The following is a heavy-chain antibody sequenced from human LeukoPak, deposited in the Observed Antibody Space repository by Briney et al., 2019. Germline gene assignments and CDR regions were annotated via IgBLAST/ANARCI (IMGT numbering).Heavy chain of an antibody. CDR1: GGSFSGYY. CDR2: INHSGST. CDR3: ARDRYCSGGSCPNFDY. Sequence: SETLSLTCAVYGGSFSGYYWSWIRQPPGKGLEWIGEINHSGSTNYNPSLKSRVTISVDTSKNQFSLKLSSVTAADTAVYYCARDRYCSGGSCPNFDYWGQGTLVTLSS. J-gene: IGHJ4*02. D-gene: IGHD2-15*01. V-gene: IGHV4-34*01.